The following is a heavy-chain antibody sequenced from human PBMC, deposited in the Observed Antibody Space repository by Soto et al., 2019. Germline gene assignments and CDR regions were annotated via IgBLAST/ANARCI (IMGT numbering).Heavy chain of an antibody. CDR3: AKDGYNPNFDY. CDR1: GGSISSGGYS. J-gene: IGHJ4*02. Sequence: PSETLSLTCAVSGGSISSGGYSWSWIRQPPGKGLEWIGYIYHSGSTYYNPSLKSRFTISVDNSKNTLYLQMNSLRAEDTAVYYCAKDGYNPNFDYWGQGTLVTVSS. D-gene: IGHD5-12*01. CDR2: IYHSGST. V-gene: IGHV4-30-2*01.